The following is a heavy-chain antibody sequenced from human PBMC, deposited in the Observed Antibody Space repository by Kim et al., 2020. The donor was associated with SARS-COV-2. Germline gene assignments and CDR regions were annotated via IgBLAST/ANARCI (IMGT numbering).Heavy chain of an antibody. CDR3: ARDTMVRGVPPYPYYYYGMDV. CDR1: GYTFTSYA. D-gene: IGHD3-10*01. CDR2: INTNTGNP. V-gene: IGHV7-4-1*02. J-gene: IGHJ6*02. Sequence: ASVKVSCKASGYTFTSYAMNWVRQAPGQGLEWMGWINTNTGNPTYAQGFTGRFVFSLDTSVRPAYLQISSLKAEDTAVYYCARDTMVRGVPPYPYYYYGMDVWGQGTTVTVSS.